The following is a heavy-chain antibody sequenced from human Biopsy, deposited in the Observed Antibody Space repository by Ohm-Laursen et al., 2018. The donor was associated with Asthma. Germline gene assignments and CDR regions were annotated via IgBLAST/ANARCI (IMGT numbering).Heavy chain of an antibody. V-gene: IGHV4-59*07. D-gene: IGHD2-15*01. Sequence: SDTLSLTCIVSGVSIRSYYWTWIRQPPGKGLEWIGNIHYSGSTYSNPSLKSRVTISVDTSKKQIPLRLSSVIAADTAVYYCAGFCSGVNCPDHWGQGTLVTVSS. CDR1: GVSIRSYY. CDR3: AGFCSGVNCPDH. CDR2: IHYSGST. J-gene: IGHJ4*02.